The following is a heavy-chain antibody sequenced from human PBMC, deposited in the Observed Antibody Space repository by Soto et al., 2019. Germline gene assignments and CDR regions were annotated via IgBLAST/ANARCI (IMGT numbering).Heavy chain of an antibody. V-gene: IGHV3-74*01. Sequence: GSLRLSCAASGFTFSSYWMHWVRQAPGKGLVWVSHINSGGNSATYADFVEGRFTISRDNAKNTLYLQMNSLRAEDTAVYYCARDRTAAAADYWGQGTLVTVAS. J-gene: IGHJ4*02. D-gene: IGHD6-25*01. CDR2: INSGGNSA. CDR1: GFTFSSYW. CDR3: ARDRTAAAADY.